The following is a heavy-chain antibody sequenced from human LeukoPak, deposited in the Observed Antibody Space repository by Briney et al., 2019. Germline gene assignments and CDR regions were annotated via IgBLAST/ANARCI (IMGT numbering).Heavy chain of an antibody. CDR3: ARSETPMADPFDY. J-gene: IGHJ4*02. V-gene: IGHV3-30-3*01. CDR1: GFTFSSYA. D-gene: IGHD3-10*01. CDR2: ISYDGSNK. Sequence: GGSLRLSCAASGFTFSSYAMHGVRQAPGKGLEWVAVISYDGSNKYYADSVKGRFTISRDNSKNTLYLQMNSLRAEDTAVYYCARSETPMADPFDYWGQGTLVTVSS.